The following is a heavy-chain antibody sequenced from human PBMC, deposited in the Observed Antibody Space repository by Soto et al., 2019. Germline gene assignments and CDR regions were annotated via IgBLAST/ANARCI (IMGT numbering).Heavy chain of an antibody. CDR2: IYYSGST. V-gene: IGHV4-39*01. Sequence: SETLSLTGTVSGGSISSSSYYWGWIRQPPGKGLEWIGGIYYSGSTYYNPSLKSRVTISVDTSKNQFSLKLSSVTAADTAVYYCATQHRRDYYYYYSIDVWGTGTTVTVS. J-gene: IGHJ6*03. CDR1: GGSISSSSYY. D-gene: IGHD3-10*01. CDR3: ATQHRRDYYYYYSIDV.